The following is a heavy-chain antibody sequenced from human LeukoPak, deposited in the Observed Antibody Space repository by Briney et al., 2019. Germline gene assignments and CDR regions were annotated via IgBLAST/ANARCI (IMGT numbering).Heavy chain of an antibody. V-gene: IGHV1-69*13. CDR2: IIPIFGTA. D-gene: IGHD2-2*01. CDR1: GGTFTSYA. CDR3: ARESLVGPAALYDWLDP. Sequence: GASVKVSCKASGGTFTSYAISWVRQAPGQGLEWMGGIIPIFGTANYAQKFQGRVTITSDESTSTAYMELRSLSSEDTAVYYCARESLVGPAALYDWLDPWGQGTLVTVSS. J-gene: IGHJ5*02.